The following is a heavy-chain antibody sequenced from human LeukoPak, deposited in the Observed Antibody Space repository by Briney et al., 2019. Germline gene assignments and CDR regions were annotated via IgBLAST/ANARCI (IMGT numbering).Heavy chain of an antibody. Sequence: SETLSLTCAVYGGSFSGYYWSWIRQPPGKGLDWIGEINHSGSTNYNPSLKSRVTISVDTSKNQFSLKLSSVTAADTAVYYCARSIDDYYYYYGMDVWGQGTTVTVSS. CDR3: ARSIDDYYYYYGMDV. CDR1: GGSFSGYY. V-gene: IGHV4-34*01. CDR2: INHSGST. J-gene: IGHJ6*02.